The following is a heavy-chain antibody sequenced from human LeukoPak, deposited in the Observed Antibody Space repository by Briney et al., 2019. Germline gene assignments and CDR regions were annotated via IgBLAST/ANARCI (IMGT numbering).Heavy chain of an antibody. D-gene: IGHD5-24*01. CDR2: SSSSGSTI. CDR3: AKDYGMATIDY. CDR1: GFSFSDYY. Sequence: GGSLRLSCVASGFSFSDYYMAWIRQAPGKGLEWVSYSSSSGSTIYHADSVKGRFAISRDNAGNSLYLQINSLRAEDTAVYYCAKDYGMATIDYWGQGTLVTVSS. V-gene: IGHV3-11*01. J-gene: IGHJ4*02.